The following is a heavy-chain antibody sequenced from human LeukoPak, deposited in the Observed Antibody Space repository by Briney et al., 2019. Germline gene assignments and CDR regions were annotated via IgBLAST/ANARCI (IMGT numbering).Heavy chain of an antibody. CDR1: GFTFSDHY. Sequence: PGGSLRLSCAASGFTFSDHYMDWVRQAPGKGLEWVGRIKSKTDGGTTDYAAPVKGRFTISRDDSKNTLYLQMNSLKTEDTAVYYCTTEKSLWFGESEYAFDIWGQGTMVAVSS. CDR3: TTEKSLWFGESEYAFDI. D-gene: IGHD3-10*01. V-gene: IGHV3-15*01. J-gene: IGHJ3*02. CDR2: IKSKTDGGTT.